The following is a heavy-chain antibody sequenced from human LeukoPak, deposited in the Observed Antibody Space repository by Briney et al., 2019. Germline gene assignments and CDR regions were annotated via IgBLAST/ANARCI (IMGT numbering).Heavy chain of an antibody. CDR3: AKGVTMALLSGFDP. V-gene: IGHV3-23*01. D-gene: IGHD4/OR15-4a*01. Sequence: GGSLRLSCAASGFTFSSYAMSWVRQAPGKGLEWVSAISGSGGSTYYADSVKGRFTISRDNSKNTQYLQMNSLRAEDTAVYYCAKGVTMALLSGFDPWGQGTLVTVSS. CDR2: ISGSGGST. J-gene: IGHJ5*02. CDR1: GFTFSSYA.